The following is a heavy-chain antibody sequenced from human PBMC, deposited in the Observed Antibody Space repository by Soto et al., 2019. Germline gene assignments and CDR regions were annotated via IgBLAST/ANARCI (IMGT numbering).Heavy chain of an antibody. D-gene: IGHD5-18*01. J-gene: IGHJ6*02. CDR2: IYYSGST. CDR3: ARDSTMVTHYYYYGMDV. V-gene: IGHV4-61*01. CDR1: GGSVSSGSYY. Sequence: SETLSLTCTVSGGSVSSGSYYWSWIRQPPGKGLEWIGYIYYSGSTNYNPSLKSRVTISVDTSKNQFSLKLSSVTAADTAVYYCARDSTMVTHYYYYGMDVWGQGTTVTVSS.